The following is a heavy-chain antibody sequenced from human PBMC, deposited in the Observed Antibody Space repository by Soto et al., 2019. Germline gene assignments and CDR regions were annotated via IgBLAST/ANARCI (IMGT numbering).Heavy chain of an antibody. J-gene: IGHJ6*02. Sequence: SVKVSCKASGGTFSSYAISWVRQAPGQGLEWMGGIIPIFGTANYAQKFQGRVTITADESTSTAYMELSSLRSEDTAVYYCARGIAAAGTPGDYYYYGMDVWGQGTTVTVSS. CDR3: ARGIAAAGTPGDYYYYGMDV. D-gene: IGHD6-13*01. CDR1: GGTFSSYA. CDR2: IIPIFGTA. V-gene: IGHV1-69*13.